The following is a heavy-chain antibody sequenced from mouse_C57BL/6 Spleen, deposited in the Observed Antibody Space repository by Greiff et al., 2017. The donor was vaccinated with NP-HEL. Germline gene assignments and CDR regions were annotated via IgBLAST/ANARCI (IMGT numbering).Heavy chain of an antibody. CDR1: GYTFTSYW. CDR3: ARSRGISYGWYFDV. D-gene: IGHD1-1*01. Sequence: QVQLQQPGAELVRPGSSVKLSCKASGYTFTSYWMHWVKQRPIQGLEWIGNIDPSDSETHYNQKFKDKATLTVDKSSSTAYMQLSSLTSEDSAVYYCARSRGISYGWYFDVWGTGTTVTVSS. V-gene: IGHV1-52*01. CDR2: IDPSDSET. J-gene: IGHJ1*03.